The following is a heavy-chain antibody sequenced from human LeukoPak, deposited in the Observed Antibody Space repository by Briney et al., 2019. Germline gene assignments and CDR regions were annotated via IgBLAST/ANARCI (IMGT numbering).Heavy chain of an antibody. D-gene: IGHD2-2*01. CDR3: AKRYCSSTSCSLFDY. Sequence: GGSLRLSCAASGFTFSSYAMSWVRQAPGKGLEWVSAISGSGGSAYYADSVKGRFTISRDNSKSTLYLQMNSLRAEDTAVYYRAKRYCSSTSCSLFDYWGQGTLVTVSS. V-gene: IGHV3-23*01. J-gene: IGHJ4*02. CDR2: ISGSGGSA. CDR1: GFTFSSYA.